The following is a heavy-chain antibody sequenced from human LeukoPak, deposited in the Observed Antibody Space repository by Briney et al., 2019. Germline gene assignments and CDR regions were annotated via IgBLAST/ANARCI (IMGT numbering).Heavy chain of an antibody. CDR3: ARGVYTAAAQYGY. Sequence: SETLCLTCTVSGGSISSYYWSWIRQPPGEGLEWIGYIYYSGTTNYNPSLKSRVTISVDTSKNQFSLKLSSVTAADTAVYYCARGVYTAAAQYGYWGQGTLVTVSS. CDR1: GGSISSYY. CDR2: IYYSGTT. D-gene: IGHD6-13*01. J-gene: IGHJ4*02. V-gene: IGHV4-59*01.